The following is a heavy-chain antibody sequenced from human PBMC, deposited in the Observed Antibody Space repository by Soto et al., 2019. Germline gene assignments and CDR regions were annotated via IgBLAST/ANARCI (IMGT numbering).Heavy chain of an antibody. Sequence: ASVKVSCKASGYTFTIYAMHWVRQAPGQRLEWMGWINAGNGNTKYSQKFQGRVTITRDTSASTAYMELSSLRSEDTAVYYCARGGAGCSSTSCYSYAEYFQHWGQGTLVTVSS. J-gene: IGHJ1*01. CDR3: ARGGAGCSSTSCYSYAEYFQH. D-gene: IGHD2-2*01. CDR1: GYTFTIYA. V-gene: IGHV1-3*01. CDR2: INAGNGNT.